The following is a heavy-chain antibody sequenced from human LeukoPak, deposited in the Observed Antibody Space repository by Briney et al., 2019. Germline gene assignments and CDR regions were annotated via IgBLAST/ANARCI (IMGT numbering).Heavy chain of an antibody. D-gene: IGHD4-17*01. CDR1: GFTVSTNH. CDR2: IYSDGRT. CDR3: TTDPGDYPDY. V-gene: IGHV3-53*01. Sequence: PGGSLRLSCAASGFTVSTNHMSWVRQAPGKGLEWVSVIYSDGRTYYADSVKGRFTISRDNSKNTLYLQMNSLRAEDTAVYYCTTDPGDYPDYWGQGTLVTVSS. J-gene: IGHJ4*02.